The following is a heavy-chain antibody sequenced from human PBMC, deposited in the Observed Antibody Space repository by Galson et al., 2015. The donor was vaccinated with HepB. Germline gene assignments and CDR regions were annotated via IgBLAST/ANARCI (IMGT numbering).Heavy chain of an antibody. V-gene: IGHV5-10-1*01. D-gene: IGHD3-22*01. Sequence: QSGAEVKKPGESLRISCKGSGYSFTSYWISWVRQMPGKGLEWMGRIDPSDSYTNYSPSFQGHVTISADKSISTAYLQWSSLKASDTAMYYCASTLPNYYDSSGPLDYWGQGTLVTVSS. J-gene: IGHJ4*02. CDR1: GYSFTSYW. CDR3: ASTLPNYYDSSGPLDY. CDR2: IDPSDSYT.